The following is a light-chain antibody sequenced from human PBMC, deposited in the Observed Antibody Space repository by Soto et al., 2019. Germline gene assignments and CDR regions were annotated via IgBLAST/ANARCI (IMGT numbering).Light chain of an antibody. CDR3: AAWDDSLSGWV. Sequence: QSVLTQPPSASGTPGQRVTISCSGSSSNIGSNYVYWYQQLPGTAPKLLFYSNNQRPSGVPDRFSGSKSGTSASLAISGLRSEDEADYYCAAWDDSLSGWVFGGGTKVTVL. V-gene: IGLV1-47*02. J-gene: IGLJ3*02. CDR1: SSNIGSNY. CDR2: SNN.